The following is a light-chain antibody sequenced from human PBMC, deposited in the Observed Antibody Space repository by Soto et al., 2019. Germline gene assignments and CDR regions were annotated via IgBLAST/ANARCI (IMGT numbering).Light chain of an antibody. V-gene: IGKV1-27*01. Sequence: DIQMTQSPSSLSASVGDRVTITCRARQGISNDLAWYQQNPGKVPKLLIYGASTLQSGVPSRFSGSGSGTDFTLTISSLQPEDVATYYCQKYNSVPFTFGPGTKVDIK. J-gene: IGKJ3*01. CDR3: QKYNSVPFT. CDR2: GAS. CDR1: QGISND.